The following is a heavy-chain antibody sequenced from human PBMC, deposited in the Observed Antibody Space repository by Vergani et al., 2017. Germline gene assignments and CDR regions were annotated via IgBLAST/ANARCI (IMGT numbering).Heavy chain of an antibody. D-gene: IGHD6-13*01. Sequence: QVQLVQSGAEVKKPGASVKVSCKASGYTFTSYGISWVRQAPGQGLEWMGWISAYNGNTNYAQKLQGRVTMTTDTSTSTAYMELRSLRSDDTAGYYCARIGDEYSSSWYRGRRDPGSDYWGQGTLVTVSS. CDR3: ARIGDEYSSSWYRGRRDPGSDY. V-gene: IGHV1-18*01. J-gene: IGHJ4*02. CDR2: ISAYNGNT. CDR1: GYTFTSYG.